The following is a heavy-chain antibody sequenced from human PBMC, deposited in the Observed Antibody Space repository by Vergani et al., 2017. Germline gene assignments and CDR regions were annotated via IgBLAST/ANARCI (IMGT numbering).Heavy chain of an antibody. CDR1: GFTFSNFA. D-gene: IGHD1-7*01. CDR2: IGDSGDTT. CDR3: AKMRHNWNSDDAD. V-gene: IGHV3-23*01. Sequence: VQLLESGGGLVQPGGSLRHSCAVSGFTFSNFAMSWVRQAPGQGLEWVSSIGDSGDTTFYSKSVKGRFSISRENSKNTLYLQMNSLRAEDTAIYYCAKMRHNWNSDDADWGQGTLVTVSS. J-gene: IGHJ4*02.